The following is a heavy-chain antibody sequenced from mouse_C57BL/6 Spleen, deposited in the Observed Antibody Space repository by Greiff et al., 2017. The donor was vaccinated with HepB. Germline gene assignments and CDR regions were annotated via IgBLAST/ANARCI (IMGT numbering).Heavy chain of an antibody. V-gene: IGHV1-7*01. CDR3: ARLLLRVSYYFDY. CDR1: GYTFTSYW. D-gene: IGHD1-1*01. Sequence: VKLMESGAELAKPGASVKLSCKASGYTFTSYWMHWVKQRPGQGLEWIGYINPSSGYTKYNQKFKDKATLTADKSSSTAYMQLSSLTYEDSAVYYCARLLLRVSYYFDYWGQGTTLTVSS. J-gene: IGHJ2*01. CDR2: INPSSGYT.